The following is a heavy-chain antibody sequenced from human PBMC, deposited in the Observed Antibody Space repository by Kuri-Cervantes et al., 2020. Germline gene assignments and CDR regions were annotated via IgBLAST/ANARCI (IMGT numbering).Heavy chain of an antibody. Sequence: SVKVSCKASGGTFSSYAISWVRQAPGQGLEWMGGIIPIFGTANYAQKFQGRVTITADESTSTAYMELSSLRSEDTAVYYCAKDINVVVPAAMPSYYYYGMDVWGQGTTVTVSS. CDR2: IIPIFGTA. V-gene: IGHV1-69*13. CDR3: AKDINVVVPAAMPSYYYYGMDV. D-gene: IGHD2-2*01. J-gene: IGHJ6*02. CDR1: GGTFSSYA.